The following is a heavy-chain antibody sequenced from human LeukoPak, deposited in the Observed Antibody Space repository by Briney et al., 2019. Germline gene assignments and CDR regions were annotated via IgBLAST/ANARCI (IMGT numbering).Heavy chain of an antibody. CDR3: ARESYCSSTSCPPDY. CDR2: INPNSGGT. Sequence: GASVKVSCKAIGYTFTGYYMHWVRQAPGQGLEWMGWINPNSGGTNYAQKFQGRVTMTRDTSISTAYMELSRLRSDDTAVYYCARESYCSSTSCPPDYWGQGTLVTVSS. J-gene: IGHJ4*02. D-gene: IGHD2-2*01. CDR1: GYTFTGYY. V-gene: IGHV1-2*02.